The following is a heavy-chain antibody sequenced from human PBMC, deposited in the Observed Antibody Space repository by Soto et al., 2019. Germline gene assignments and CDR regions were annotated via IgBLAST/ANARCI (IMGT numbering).Heavy chain of an antibody. V-gene: IGHV3-23*01. D-gene: IGHD6-6*01. CDR1: GFACSNYP. Sequence: PGVSLRLSCPASGFACSNYPMHWVRQAPGKGLEWVSSISTSIDATYYAHSVKGRFTISRDDSKNTLYLQMNSLRADDSAVYYCAKDRTVAARNFDYWGQGTQVTVSS. CDR2: ISTSIDAT. CDR3: AKDRTVAARNFDY. J-gene: IGHJ4*02.